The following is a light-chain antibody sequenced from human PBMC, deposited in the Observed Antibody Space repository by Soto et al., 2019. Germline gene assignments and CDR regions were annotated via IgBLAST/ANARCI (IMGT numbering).Light chain of an antibody. CDR3: QQYGSSPLFA. J-gene: IGKJ3*01. CDR2: GAS. Sequence: EIVLTQSPGTLSLSPGERATLSCRASQSVSSNYLAWYQQKPGQAPRLLIYGASSRATGIPDRFSGSGSGTDFTLTISSLEPEDFAVYYCQQYGSSPLFAFGPGTELDLK. CDR1: QSVSSNY. V-gene: IGKV3-20*01.